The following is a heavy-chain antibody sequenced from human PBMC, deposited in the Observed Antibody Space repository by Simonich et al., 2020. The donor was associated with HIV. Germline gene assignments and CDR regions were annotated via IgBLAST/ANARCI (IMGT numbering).Heavy chain of an antibody. Sequence: QVQLQQWGAGLLKPSETLSLTCAVYGGSFSGYYWSWIRQPPGKGLEWIGESNHSGSTNYNPSLKRRVTISVDPAKNQFSLKLSSVTAADTAVYYCARRHPTTVTTPYFDYWGQGTLVTVSS. J-gene: IGHJ4*02. CDR2: SNHSGST. D-gene: IGHD4-17*01. CDR1: GGSFSGYY. V-gene: IGHV4-34*01. CDR3: ARRHPTTVTTPYFDY.